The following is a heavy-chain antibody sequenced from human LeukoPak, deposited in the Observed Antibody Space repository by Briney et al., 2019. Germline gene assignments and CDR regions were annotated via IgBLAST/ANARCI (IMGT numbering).Heavy chain of an antibody. V-gene: IGHV3-48*04. J-gene: IGHJ5*02. D-gene: IGHD4-23*01. CDR1: EFSFSSYS. Sequence: GGSLRLSCAGSEFSFSSYSMTWVRQAPGKGLEGVSYISSTASSIYYADSVKGRFTISRDNAKNSLYLQMNSLRAEDTAVYYCARDVTYHGGDWFDPWGQGTLVTVSS. CDR3: ARDVTYHGGDWFDP. CDR2: ISSTASSI.